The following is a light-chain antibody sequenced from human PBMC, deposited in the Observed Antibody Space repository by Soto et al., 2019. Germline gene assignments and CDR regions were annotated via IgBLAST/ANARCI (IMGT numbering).Light chain of an antibody. J-gene: IGKJ1*01. V-gene: IGKV1-5*01. CDR1: QSISVW. CDR2: DAS. CDR3: QQYNSPVGT. Sequence: GDRVTITCRASQSISVWLAWYQQKPGKAPKLLIYDASRLESGVPSRFSGSGSGTEFTLTISSLQPDDFATYYCQQYNSPVGTFDQGTKVEIK.